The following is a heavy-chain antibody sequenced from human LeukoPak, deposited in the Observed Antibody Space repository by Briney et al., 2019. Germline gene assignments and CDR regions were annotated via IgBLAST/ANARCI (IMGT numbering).Heavy chain of an antibody. CDR2: IIPIFGTA. CDR3: ARVGSIAGAVHYYYYYMDV. V-gene: IGHV1-69*01. J-gene: IGHJ6*03. D-gene: IGHD2-15*01. CDR1: GGTFSSYA. Sequence: SVKVSCKASGGTFSSYAISWVRQAPGQGLVWMGGIIPIFGTANYAQKFQGRVTITADESTSTAYMELSSLRSEDTAVYYCARVGSIAGAVHYYYYYMDVWGKGTTVTVSS.